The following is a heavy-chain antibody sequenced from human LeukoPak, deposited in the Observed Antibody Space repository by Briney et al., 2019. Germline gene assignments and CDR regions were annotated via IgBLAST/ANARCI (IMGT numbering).Heavy chain of an antibody. V-gene: IGHV3-30*04. D-gene: IGHD1-26*01. Sequence: PGRSLRLSCAASGFTFSSYAMHWVRQAPGKGLEWVAVISYDGSNKYYADSVKGRFTISRDNSKNTLYLQTNSLRAEDTAVYYCARQPSGSFHFDYWGQGTLVTVSS. CDR3: ARQPSGSFHFDY. J-gene: IGHJ4*02. CDR2: ISYDGSNK. CDR1: GFTFSSYA.